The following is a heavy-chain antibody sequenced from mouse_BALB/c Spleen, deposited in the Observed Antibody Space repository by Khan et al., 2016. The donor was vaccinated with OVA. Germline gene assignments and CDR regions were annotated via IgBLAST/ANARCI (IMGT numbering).Heavy chain of an antibody. CDR2: INPSNGYT. Sequence: QVQLQQSGAELARPGASVKMSCKASGYTFTSYTIHWIKKRPGQGLEWIGYINPSNGYTNYNQKFKDKATLTTDKSSTTAYLELSSLTSDDSAVYNCVRDVAYHRNRGWFAYWGQGTLVTVSA. CDR1: GYTFTSYT. CDR3: VRDVAYHRNRGWFAY. D-gene: IGHD2-5*01. J-gene: IGHJ3*01. V-gene: IGHV1-4*01.